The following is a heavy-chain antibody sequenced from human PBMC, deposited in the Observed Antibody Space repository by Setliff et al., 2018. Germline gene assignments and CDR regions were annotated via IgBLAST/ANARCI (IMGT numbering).Heavy chain of an antibody. D-gene: IGHD3-3*01. Sequence: GGSLRLSCEGSGFTFSSYNMNWVRQAPGKGLEWVSYISNSISIIYYADSVKGRFTISRDNAKNSLYLHMNSLRAEDTAVYYCARLYRPESRYYFFDYWGQGTLVTVSS. CDR3: ARLYRPESRYYFFDY. V-gene: IGHV3-48*01. J-gene: IGHJ4*02. CDR2: ISNSISII. CDR1: GFTFSSYN.